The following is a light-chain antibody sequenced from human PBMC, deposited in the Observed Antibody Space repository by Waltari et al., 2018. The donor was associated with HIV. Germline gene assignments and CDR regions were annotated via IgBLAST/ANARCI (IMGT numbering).Light chain of an antibody. V-gene: IGKV3-11*01. J-gene: IGKJ2*01. Sequence: LVLTQSPAILSLSPGERATLSCTASQSVGTSPAWYQQRPGQALRLLFDVTTKRATGIPVRFTTSGSGTDYVLTISSLEPEDSAIYYCQQRIDWPRYTFGQGTKLEI. CDR2: VTT. CDR1: QSVGTS. CDR3: QQRIDWPRYT.